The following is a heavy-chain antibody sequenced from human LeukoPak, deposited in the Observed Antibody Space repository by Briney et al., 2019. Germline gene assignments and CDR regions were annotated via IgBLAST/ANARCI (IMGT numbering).Heavy chain of an antibody. V-gene: IGHV1-18*01. CDR2: NSAYNGNT. Sequence: ASVKVSCKASGYTFTSFDINWVRQATGQGLEGMGWNSAYNGNTNYAQKLQGRVTMTTDTSTSTAYMELRSLRSDDTAVYYCARGWYSSGFYYYYYMDVWGKGTTVTVSS. CDR1: GYTFTSFD. J-gene: IGHJ6*03. D-gene: IGHD6-19*01. CDR3: ARGWYSSGFYYYYYMDV.